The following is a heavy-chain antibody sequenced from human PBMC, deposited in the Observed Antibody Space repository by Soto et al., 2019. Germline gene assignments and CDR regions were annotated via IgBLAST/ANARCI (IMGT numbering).Heavy chain of an antibody. CDR3: ARDLGRVRLDTAMVTHHYYFDY. D-gene: IGHD5-18*01. V-gene: IGHV4-4*02. CDR2: IYHSGST. CDR1: GGSISSSNW. J-gene: IGHJ4*02. Sequence: PSETLSLTCAVSGGSISSSNWWSWVRQPPGKGLEWIGEIYHSGSTNYNPSLKSRVTISVDKSKNQFSLKLSSVTAADTAVYYCARDLGRVRLDTAMVTHHYYFDYWGQGTLVTVSS.